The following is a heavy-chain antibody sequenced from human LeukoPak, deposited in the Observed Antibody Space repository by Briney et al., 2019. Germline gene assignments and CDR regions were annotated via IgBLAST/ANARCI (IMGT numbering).Heavy chain of an antibody. D-gene: IGHD2-15*01. J-gene: IGHJ4*02. V-gene: IGHV1-2*02. CDR3: GKSRSANYFDY. CDR1: GNTLSAYY. Sequence: ASVKVSCKASGNTLSAYYVHWGPQAPGQGLEWMGYVNPNRGGTKYAQKFQGRVTMTMDMFISTAYMDLSRLGSDDTAIYCCGKSRSANYFDYWGQGALVTVSS. CDR2: VNPNRGGT.